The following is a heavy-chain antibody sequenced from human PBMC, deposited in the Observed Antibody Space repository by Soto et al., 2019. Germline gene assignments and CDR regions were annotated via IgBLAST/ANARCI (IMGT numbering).Heavy chain of an antibody. CDR1: GFTFSSYG. J-gene: IGHJ6*02. CDR2: ISYDGSNK. V-gene: IGHV3-30*18. D-gene: IGHD3-22*01. Sequence: GGSLRLSCVASGFTFSSYGMHWVRQAPGKGLEWVAVISYDGSNKYYADSVKGRFTISRDNSKNTLYLQMNSLRAEDTAVYYCAKDIKYYYDSSGYYPRPGMDVWGQGTTVTVSS. CDR3: AKDIKYYYDSSGYYPRPGMDV.